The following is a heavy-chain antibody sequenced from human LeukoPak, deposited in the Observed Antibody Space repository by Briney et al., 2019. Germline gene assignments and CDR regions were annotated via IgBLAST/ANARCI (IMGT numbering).Heavy chain of an antibody. D-gene: IGHD6-13*01. J-gene: IGHJ6*02. CDR1: GFTFSSYA. Sequence: GGSLRLSCAASGFTFSSYAMSWVRQAPGKGLEWVANIKQDGSEKYYVDSVKGRFTISRDNAKNSLYLQMNSLRAEDTAVYYCARAERRSSWYRYGMDVWGQGTTVTVSS. CDR2: IKQDGSEK. CDR3: ARAERRSSWYRYGMDV. V-gene: IGHV3-7*01.